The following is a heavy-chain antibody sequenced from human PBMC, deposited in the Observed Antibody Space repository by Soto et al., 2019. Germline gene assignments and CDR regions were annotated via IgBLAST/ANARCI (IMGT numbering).Heavy chain of an antibody. CDR1: GRAFSASY. CDR3: ARLYPPLRGSSWLDY. V-gene: IGHV4-34*01. Sequence: SETLSHTYNSYGRAFSASYWSRIRQPPGQGLEWIGEIDHSGSTNYNPSLKCRVIISVDTSKNQFSLKLSFVTAADTAVYYCARLYPPLRGSSWLDYWGQG. J-gene: IGHJ4*02. CDR2: IDHSGST. D-gene: IGHD6-13*01.